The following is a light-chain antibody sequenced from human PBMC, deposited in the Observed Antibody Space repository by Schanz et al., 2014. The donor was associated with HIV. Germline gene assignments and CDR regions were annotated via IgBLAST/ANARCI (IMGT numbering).Light chain of an antibody. J-gene: IGKJ2*01. Sequence: DNVLTQSPGTLSLSPGERATLSCRASQSVDSNNLAWYQQTPGQAPRLLIYAASTRATGIPDRFSGSGSGTDFTLTIAGLEPEDSAVYYCQQYGSSPLYTFGQGTKLEIK. CDR2: AAS. V-gene: IGKV3-20*01. CDR1: QSVDSNN. CDR3: QQYGSSPLYT.